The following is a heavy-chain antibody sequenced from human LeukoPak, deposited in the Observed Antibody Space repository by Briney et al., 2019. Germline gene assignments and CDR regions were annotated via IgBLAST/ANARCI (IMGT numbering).Heavy chain of an antibody. CDR1: GFTFDDYT. Sequence: GGSLRLSCAASGFTFDDYTMHWVRQAPGKGLEWVSLISWDGGSTYYADSVKGRFTISRDNSKNSLYLQMNSLRTEDTALYYCARGGELPDYFDYWGQGTLVTVSS. V-gene: IGHV3-43*01. CDR2: ISWDGGST. J-gene: IGHJ4*02. D-gene: IGHD1-26*01. CDR3: ARGGELPDYFDY.